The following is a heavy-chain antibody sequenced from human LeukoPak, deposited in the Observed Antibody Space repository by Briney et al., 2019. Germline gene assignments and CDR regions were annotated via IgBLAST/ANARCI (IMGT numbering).Heavy chain of an antibody. CDR1: GDSISSSPEY. J-gene: IGHJ5*01. Sequence: SETLSLTCSVSGDSISSSPEYWGWIRPPPGKALEYIGSINYSGSTYYDPSLKGRVTISVDTSKNQFSLKVTSMTAADSAVYYCSRLFVTGVDGRGCFHSWGQGTLVTVSS. D-gene: IGHD1-14*01. CDR3: SRLFVTGVDGRGCFHS. CDR2: INYSGST. V-gene: IGHV4-39*01.